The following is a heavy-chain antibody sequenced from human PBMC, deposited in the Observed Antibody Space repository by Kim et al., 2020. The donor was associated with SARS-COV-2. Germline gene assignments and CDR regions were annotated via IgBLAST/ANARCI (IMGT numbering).Heavy chain of an antibody. CDR3: TTDPLYGIHFQN. D-gene: IGHD2-8*01. CDR2: IRSNGDGGTT. J-gene: IGHJ1*01. CDR1: GFTFRNAG. V-gene: IGHV3-15*01. Sequence: GGSLRLCCAASGFTFRNAGMSWVRQAPGKGLEWVGGIRSNGDGGTTDYAAPAKGRFTFARDESKNSVYLQMNSLKTEDTAVYSCTTDPLYGIHFQNWGQGTLVTVSS.